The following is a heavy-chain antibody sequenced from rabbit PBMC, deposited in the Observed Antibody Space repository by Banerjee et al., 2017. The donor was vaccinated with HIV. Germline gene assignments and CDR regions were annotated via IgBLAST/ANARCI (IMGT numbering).Heavy chain of an antibody. J-gene: IGHJ6*01. CDR2: IDPGSGGT. D-gene: IGHD1-1*01. Sequence: QQLEESGGDLVKPGASLTLTCKASGFTISSSYYMCWVRQAPGKGLEWIACIDPGSGGTDYASWAKGRFTISKTSSTTVTLQMTSLTAADTATYFCARTGAGGYLYGMDLWGQGTLVTVS. CDR3: ARTGAGGYLYGMDL. CDR1: GFTISSSYY. V-gene: IGHV1S40*01.